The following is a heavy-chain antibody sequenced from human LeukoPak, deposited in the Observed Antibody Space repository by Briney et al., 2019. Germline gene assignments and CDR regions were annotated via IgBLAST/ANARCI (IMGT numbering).Heavy chain of an antibody. V-gene: IGHV1-2*02. J-gene: IGHJ4*02. Sequence: ASVKVSCKASGYTFTGYYMHWVRQAPGQGLEWMGWINPNSGGTNYAQKFQGRVTMTRDASISTAYIELSRLRSDDTAVYYCARDLAVGATTHFDYWGQGTLVTVSS. D-gene: IGHD1-26*01. CDR1: GYTFTGYY. CDR2: INPNSGGT. CDR3: ARDLAVGATTHFDY.